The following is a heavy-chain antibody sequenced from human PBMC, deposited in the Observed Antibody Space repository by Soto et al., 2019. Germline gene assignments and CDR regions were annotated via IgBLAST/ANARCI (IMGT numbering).Heavy chain of an antibody. V-gene: IGHV2-5*02. CDR2: VYWDDDK. D-gene: IGHD7-27*01. CDR3: AYRLYAGWLTGSYYDY. J-gene: IGHJ4*02. Sequence: QNTLKEPGPTLVKPTQTLTLNCTFSGFSLSTSGAGVGWIRQPPPKALEWLAVVYWDDDKRYSPSLKSRLTITTDTSKNQVVLKMTNMDPVDTATYYCAYRLYAGWLTGSYYDYWGPGTLVTVSS. CDR1: GFSLSTSGAG.